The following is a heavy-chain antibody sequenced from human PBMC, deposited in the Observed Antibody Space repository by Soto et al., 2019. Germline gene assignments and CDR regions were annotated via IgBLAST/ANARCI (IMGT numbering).Heavy chain of an antibody. CDR2: ISSNGYRR. J-gene: IGHJ3*01. CDR3: ARDWAKLTYCSSTYCSDAFDL. V-gene: IGHV3-30*07. CDR1: GLTFSSFD. Sequence: GGSLRLSCDVSGLTFSSFDMHWVRQTPGAGLEWVGSISSNGYRRFYGDAVKGRFAISRDNSRNKMFLQMNGLRAEDTAVYFCARDWAKLTYCSSTYCSDAFDLWGQGTMVTVSS. D-gene: IGHD2-2*01.